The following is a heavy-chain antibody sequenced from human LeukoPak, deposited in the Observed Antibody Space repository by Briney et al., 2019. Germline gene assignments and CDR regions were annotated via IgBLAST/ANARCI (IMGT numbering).Heavy chain of an antibody. V-gene: IGHV1-46*01. CDR2: INPSGGST. D-gene: IGHD6-19*01. CDR3: ARGDAGYSSGWYYYYYMDV. Sequence: ASVKVSCKASGYTFTSYYMHWVRQAPGQGLEWMGIINPSGGSTSYAQKFQGRVTMTRDMSTSTVYMELSSLRSEDTAVYYCARGDAGYSSGWYYYYYMDVWGKGTTVTISS. J-gene: IGHJ6*03. CDR1: GYTFTSYY.